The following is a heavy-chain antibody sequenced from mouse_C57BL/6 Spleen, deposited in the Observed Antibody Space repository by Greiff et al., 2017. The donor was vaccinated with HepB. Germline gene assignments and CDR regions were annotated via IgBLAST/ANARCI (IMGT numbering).Heavy chain of an antibody. CDR3: ARPIYDGYYWFAY. J-gene: IGHJ3*01. CDR1: GYTFTDYN. Sequence: EVQLQQSGPELVKPGASVKIPCKASGYTFTDYNMDWVKQSHGKSLEWIGDINPNNGGTIYNQKFKGKATLTVDKSSSTAYMELRSLTSEDTAVYYCARPIYDGYYWFAYWGQGTLVTVSA. CDR2: INPNNGGT. V-gene: IGHV1-18*01. D-gene: IGHD2-3*01.